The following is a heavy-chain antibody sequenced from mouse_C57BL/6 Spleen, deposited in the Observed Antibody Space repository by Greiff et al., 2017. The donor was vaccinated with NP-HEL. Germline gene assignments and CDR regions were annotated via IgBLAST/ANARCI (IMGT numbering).Heavy chain of an antibody. J-gene: IGHJ3*01. CDR1: GFTFSDYG. CDR2: ISSGSSTI. V-gene: IGHV5-17*01. Sequence: EVKVVESGGGLVKPGGSLKLSCAASGFTFSDYGMHWVRQAPEKGLEWVAYISSGSSTIYYADTVKGRFTISRDNAKNTLFLQMTRLRSEDTAMYYCARDEVLRGIAYWGQGTLVTVSA. D-gene: IGHD1-1*01. CDR3: ARDEVLRGIAY.